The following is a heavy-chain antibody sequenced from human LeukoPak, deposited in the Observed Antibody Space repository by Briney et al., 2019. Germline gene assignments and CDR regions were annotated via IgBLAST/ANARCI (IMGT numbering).Heavy chain of an antibody. J-gene: IGHJ4*02. D-gene: IGHD2-2*01. Sequence: PGGSLRLSCAASGFTFSLYAMNWVRQAPGKGLEWISYINDDSSDIHYAGSVRGRFTISRDNARNTLYLQLSSLRAEDTADYYCARDTFQPGLIDSWGQGTLVTVSS. CDR3: ARDTFQPGLIDS. CDR1: GFTFSLYA. CDR2: INDDSSDI. V-gene: IGHV3-21*05.